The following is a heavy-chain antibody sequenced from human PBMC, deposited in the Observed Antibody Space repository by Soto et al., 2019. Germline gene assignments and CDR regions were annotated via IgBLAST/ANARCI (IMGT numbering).Heavy chain of an antibody. CDR3: ARHLGVTVAGTRWYFDL. J-gene: IGHJ2*01. Sequence: VQLVQSGPEVRKPGESLRISCETSGYKFTTYWIGWVRQMPGKGLEWMGIIYPGDSETRYNPSFQGQVTISADKSNNTTYLQWSSLKASDTATYYCARHLGVTVAGTRWYFDLWGRGTLVTVSS. CDR2: IYPGDSET. CDR1: GYKFTTYW. V-gene: IGHV5-51*01. D-gene: IGHD6-19*01.